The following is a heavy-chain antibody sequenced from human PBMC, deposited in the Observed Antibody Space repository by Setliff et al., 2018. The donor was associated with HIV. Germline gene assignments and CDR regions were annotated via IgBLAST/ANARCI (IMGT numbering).Heavy chain of an antibody. CDR3: TAGHYGPNP. Sequence: TGGSLRLSCAASGFSFSSHDMNWVRQAPGKGLEWISYITTDGSVKYYADSVKGRFTISRDNTARSLYLQMNSLKVDDTAVYHCTAGHYGPNPWGQGTPVTVSS. CDR2: ITTDGSVK. J-gene: IGHJ5*02. D-gene: IGHD3-10*01. V-gene: IGHV3-48*03. CDR1: GFSFSSHD.